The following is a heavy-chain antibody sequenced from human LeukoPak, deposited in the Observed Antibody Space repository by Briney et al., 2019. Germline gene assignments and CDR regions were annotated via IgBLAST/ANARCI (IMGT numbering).Heavy chain of an antibody. V-gene: IGHV1-8*01. Sequence: ASVKVSCKASGYTFTSYDINWVRQATGQGLEWMGWMNPNSGNTGYAQKLQGRGTMTRNTSISTAYMELSSMRSEDTAVYYCARGRMNIWLWTRKVGYYYYGMDVWGQGTTVTVSS. J-gene: IGHJ6*02. CDR1: GYTFTSYD. CDR3: ARGRMNIWLWTRKVGYYYYGMDV. CDR2: MNPNSGNT. D-gene: IGHD3-22*01.